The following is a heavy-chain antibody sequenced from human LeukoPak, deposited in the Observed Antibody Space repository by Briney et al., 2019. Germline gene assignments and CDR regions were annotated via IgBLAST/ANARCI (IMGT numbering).Heavy chain of an antibody. V-gene: IGHV1-69*06. CDR2: IIPIFGTA. D-gene: IGHD3-10*01. CDR1: GGTFSSYA. J-gene: IGHJ3*02. CDR3: ARDHNPYGSGRGAFDI. Sequence: SVKVSCKASGGTFSSYAISWVRQAPGQGLEWMGGIIPIFGTANYAQKFQGRVTITADKSTSTAYMELSSLRAEDTAVYYCARDHNPYGSGRGAFDIWGQGTMVTVSS.